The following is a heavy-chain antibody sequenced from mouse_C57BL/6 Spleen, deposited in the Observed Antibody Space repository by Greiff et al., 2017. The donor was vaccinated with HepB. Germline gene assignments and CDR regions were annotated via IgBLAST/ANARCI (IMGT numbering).Heavy chain of an antibody. CDR3: ARRSRHYYGSSPDGYFDV. V-gene: IGHV1-75*01. J-gene: IGHJ1*03. Sequence: VQLQQSGPELVKPGASVKISCKASGYTFTDYYINWVKQRPGQGLEWIGWIFPGSGSTYYNEKFKGKATLTVDKSSSTAYMLLSSLTSEDSAVYFCARRSRHYYGSSPDGYFDVWGTGTTVTVSS. CDR2: IFPGSGST. D-gene: IGHD1-1*01. CDR1: GYTFTDYY.